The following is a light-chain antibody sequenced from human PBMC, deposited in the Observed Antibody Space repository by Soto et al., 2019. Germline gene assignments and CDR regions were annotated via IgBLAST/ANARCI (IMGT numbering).Light chain of an antibody. Sequence: SALTQPRSVSGSPGQSVTISCTGISSDVDSYNRVSWYQQPPGTAPKLMIYEVSNRPSGVPDRFSGSKSGNTASLTISGLQAEDEADYYCCSYAGSHTWVFGTGTKVTVL. CDR2: EVS. J-gene: IGLJ1*01. CDR1: SSDVDSYNR. CDR3: CSYAGSHTWV. V-gene: IGLV2-18*02.